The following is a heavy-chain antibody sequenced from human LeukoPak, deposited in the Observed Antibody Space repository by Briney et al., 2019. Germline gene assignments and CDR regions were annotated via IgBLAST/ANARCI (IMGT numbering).Heavy chain of an antibody. CDR1: GYTFTGHY. J-gene: IGHJ4*02. Sequence: ASVVVSFQAFGYTFTGHYTHRIRQAPGQGLEWMGWINPSSGGTKYAQKFQGRVTLTRDTSISTAYMELTRLGCDDTAVYYCGSDYHFGSGPRFYCWGQGTLVTVSS. V-gene: IGHV1-2*02. CDR2: INPSSGGT. CDR3: GSDYHFGSGPRFYC. D-gene: IGHD6-19*01.